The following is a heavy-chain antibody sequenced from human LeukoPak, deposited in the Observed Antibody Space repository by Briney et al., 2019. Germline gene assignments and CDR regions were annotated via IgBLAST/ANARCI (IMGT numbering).Heavy chain of an antibody. CDR2: TRDDASKT. CDR1: GFTFRSYG. D-gene: IGHD2-15*01. Sequence: PGGSLTLSCTGSGFTFRSYGMHLVRQAPGKGLEWVAYTRDDASKTWYGGSVKGRFTISRDNSKNTLYLHMNSVRGEDTAMYYCANGDCRGGRCSSGAHWGQGTLVTVSS. V-gene: IGHV3-30*02. J-gene: IGHJ4*02. CDR3: ANGDCRGGRCSSGAH.